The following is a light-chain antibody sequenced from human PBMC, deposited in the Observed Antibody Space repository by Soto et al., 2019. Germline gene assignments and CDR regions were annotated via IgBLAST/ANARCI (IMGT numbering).Light chain of an antibody. CDR3: QQYNNWPMYT. J-gene: IGKJ2*01. V-gene: IGKV3-15*01. CDR2: GAS. Sequence: EIVMTQSPATLSVSPGERATLSCRASQSVSSSLAWYQQKPGQAPRLLIYGASTRAIGIPARFSGSGSGTEFTLTISSLQSEDFAIYYCQQYNNWPMYTFGQGTKLEIK. CDR1: QSVSSS.